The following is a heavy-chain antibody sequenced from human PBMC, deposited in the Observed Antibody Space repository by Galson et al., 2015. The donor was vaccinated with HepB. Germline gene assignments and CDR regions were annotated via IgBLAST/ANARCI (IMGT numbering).Heavy chain of an antibody. V-gene: IGHV3-30*18. D-gene: IGHD3-22*01. CDR1: GFTFSSYG. CDR3: AKEGLEYSDSSGYDPFDC. CDR2: TSYDGNNQ. Sequence: SLRLSCAASGFTFSSYGMHWVRQAPGKGLEWVAVTSYDGNNQYYADSVKGRFTISRDNSKNTLYLQMNSLRAEDTAVYYCAKEGLEYSDSSGYDPFDCWGQGTLVTVSS. J-gene: IGHJ4*02.